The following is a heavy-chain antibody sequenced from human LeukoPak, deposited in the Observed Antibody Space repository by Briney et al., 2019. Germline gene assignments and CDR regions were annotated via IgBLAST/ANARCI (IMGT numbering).Heavy chain of an antibody. CDR2: ISGSGGST. V-gene: IGHV3-23*01. Sequence: PGGSLRLSCAASGFTFSSYAMSWVRQAPGKGLEWVSAISGSGGSTYYADSVKGRFTISRDNSKNTLYLQMNSLRAEDTAVYYCATRYGYNWTVDHWGQGTLVTVSS. D-gene: IGHD1-1*01. CDR1: GFTFSSYA. J-gene: IGHJ4*02. CDR3: ATRYGYNWTVDH.